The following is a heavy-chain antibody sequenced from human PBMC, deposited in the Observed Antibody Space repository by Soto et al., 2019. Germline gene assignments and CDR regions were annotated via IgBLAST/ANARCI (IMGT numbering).Heavy chain of an antibody. J-gene: IGHJ5*02. CDR3: ARDWVPYYYDRSGHSWFDP. D-gene: IGHD3-22*01. V-gene: IGHV1-18*01. Sequence: ASVKVSCKASGYTFTSYGISWVRQAPGQGLEWMGWISAYNGNTNYAQKLQGRVTMTTDTSTSTAYMELRSLRSDDTAVYYCARDWVPYYYDRSGHSWFDPWGQGTLVTVSS. CDR2: ISAYNGNT. CDR1: GYTFTSYG.